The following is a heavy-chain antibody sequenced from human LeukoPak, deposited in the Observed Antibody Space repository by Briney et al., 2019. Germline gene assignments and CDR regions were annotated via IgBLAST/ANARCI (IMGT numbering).Heavy chain of an antibody. CDR3: ARDHYDFWSGYVSRARDFDY. CDR2: ISSSSSYI. J-gene: IGHJ4*02. CDR1: GFTFSSYS. V-gene: IGHV3-21*01. Sequence: GGSLRLSCAASGFTFSSYSMNWVRQAPGKGLEWVSSISSSSSYIYYADSVKGRFTISRDNAKNSLYLQMNSLRAEDTAVYYCARDHYDFWSGYVSRARDFDYWGQGTLVTVSS. D-gene: IGHD3-3*01.